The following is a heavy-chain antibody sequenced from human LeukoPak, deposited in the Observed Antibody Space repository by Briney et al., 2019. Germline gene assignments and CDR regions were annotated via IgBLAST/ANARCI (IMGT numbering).Heavy chain of an antibody. CDR2: IIPIFGTA. CDR1: GGTFISYA. J-gene: IGHJ4*02. D-gene: IGHD1-26*01. V-gene: IGHV1-69*05. CDR3: ARERTNSIVGATGDFDY. Sequence: SVKVSCKASGGTFISYAISWVRQAPGQGLEWMGGIIPIFGTANYAQKFQGRVTITTDESTSTAYMELSSLRSEDTAVYYCARERTNSIVGATGDFDYWGQGTLVTVSS.